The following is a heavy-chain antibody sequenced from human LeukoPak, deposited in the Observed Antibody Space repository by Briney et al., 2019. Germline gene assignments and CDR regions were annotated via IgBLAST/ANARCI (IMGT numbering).Heavy chain of an antibody. V-gene: IGHV3-74*01. CDR1: GFTFSSSW. CDR2: INSDGSST. J-gene: IGHJ5*02. Sequence: GGSLRLSCAASGFTFSSSWMHWVRQAPGKGLVWVSRINSDGSSTSYADSVKGRFTISRDNAKNTLYLQMNSLRAEDTAVYYCARGGYDSSGYYWFDPWGQGTLVTVSS. CDR3: ARGGYDSSGYYWFDP. D-gene: IGHD3-22*01.